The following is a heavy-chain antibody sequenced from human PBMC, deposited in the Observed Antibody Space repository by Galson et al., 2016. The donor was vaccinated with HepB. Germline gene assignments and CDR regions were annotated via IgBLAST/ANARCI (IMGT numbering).Heavy chain of an antibody. CDR2: IDWDDNK. Sequence: PALVKPTQTLTLTCTFSGFSLSTNGLCVSWIRQPPGKALEWLALIDWDDNKFYSTSLKTRLIISQDTSKNQVVLTLTNIDPVDAAMYYCTRILATGTIDYWGQGALVTVSS. D-gene: IGHD1-7*01. V-gene: IGHV2-70*01. CDR1: GFSLSTNGLC. CDR3: TRILATGTIDY. J-gene: IGHJ4*02.